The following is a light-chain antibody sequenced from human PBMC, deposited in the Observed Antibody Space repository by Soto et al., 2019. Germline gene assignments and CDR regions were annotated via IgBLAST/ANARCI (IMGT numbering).Light chain of an antibody. J-gene: IGKJ5*01. CDR3: QQYNDWPRT. Sequence: EIVMTQSPATLSVSPGESVTLSCRASEIFSSNLAWYQQRPGQAPRLLIYGVSTRDTGVPARFSGSASGAEFTPTISRLQSEDFAVYFCQQYNDWPRTFGQGTRLEIK. CDR2: GVS. V-gene: IGKV3-15*01. CDR1: EIFSSN.